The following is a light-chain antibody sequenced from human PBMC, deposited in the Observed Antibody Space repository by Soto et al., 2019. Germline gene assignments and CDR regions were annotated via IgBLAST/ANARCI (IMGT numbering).Light chain of an antibody. J-gene: IGKJ1*01. CDR1: QSVATS. V-gene: IGKV3-11*01. Sequence: EILMTQSPATLSVSPGERATLSCRASQSVATSLAWYQQKPGQVPRLLIYDASNRATDIPARFSGSGSGTDFTLTISILEPEDFAVYFCQQRSNWPPWTFCQGTKVDNK. CDR2: DAS. CDR3: QQRSNWPPWT.